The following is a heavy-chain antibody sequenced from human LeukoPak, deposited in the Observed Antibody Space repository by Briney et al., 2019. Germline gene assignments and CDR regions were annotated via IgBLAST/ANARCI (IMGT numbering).Heavy chain of an antibody. CDR1: GFTFSSYG. D-gene: IGHD6-19*01. Sequence: GGSLRLSCAASGFTFSSYGMHWVRHATGKGLEWVSSVDTAGDTYYPNSVKGRFTISRENAKNSLYLQMNSLTDGDTAVYYCARETPVAGANGDFYGMDVWGQGTTVTVSS. V-gene: IGHV3-13*01. CDR2: VDTAGDT. CDR3: ARETPVAGANGDFYGMDV. J-gene: IGHJ6*02.